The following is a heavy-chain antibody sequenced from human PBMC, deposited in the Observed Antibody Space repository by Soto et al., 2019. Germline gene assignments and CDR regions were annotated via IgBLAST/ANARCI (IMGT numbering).Heavy chain of an antibody. CDR1: GFFISSGNY. Sequence: PSETLSLTCAASGFFISSGNYWGWIRKPPGKGLEWIGSIFHGGNTYYNPSLKSRVTISVDMSKNQFSLKLNSVTAADTAVYYCARARWYDAFDVWGQGTVVTVS. J-gene: IGHJ3*01. D-gene: IGHD2-15*01. CDR2: IFHGGNT. V-gene: IGHV4-38-2*01. CDR3: ARARWYDAFDV.